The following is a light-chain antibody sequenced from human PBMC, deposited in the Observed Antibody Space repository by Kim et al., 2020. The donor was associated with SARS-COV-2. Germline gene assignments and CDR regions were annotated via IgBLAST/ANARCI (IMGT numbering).Light chain of an antibody. CDR2: DVI. CDR1: SSDVASSTY. Sequence: QSALTQPASVSGSPGQLITISCTGTSSDVASSTYVSWYQQHPGRAPKLILYDVIERPTGISDRFSGSKSGTTASLTISGLRGEDGADYYCASYTTTNTRVFGGGTQLTVL. J-gene: IGLJ3*02. CDR3: ASYTTTNTRV. V-gene: IGLV2-14*01.